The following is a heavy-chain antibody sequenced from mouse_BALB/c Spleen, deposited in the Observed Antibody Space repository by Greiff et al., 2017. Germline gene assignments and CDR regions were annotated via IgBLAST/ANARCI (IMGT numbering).Heavy chain of an antibody. CDR2: IYPGDGDT. CDR3: ARLYGSSYYYFDY. D-gene: IGHD1-1*01. V-gene: IGHV1-80*01. CDR1: GYAFSSYW. Sequence: QVQLQQSGAELVRPGSSVKISCKASGYAFSSYWMNWVKQRPGQGLEWIGQIYPGDGDTNYNGKFKGKATLTADKSSSTAYMQLSSLTSEDSAVYFCARLYGSSYYYFDYWGQGTTLTVSS. J-gene: IGHJ2*01.